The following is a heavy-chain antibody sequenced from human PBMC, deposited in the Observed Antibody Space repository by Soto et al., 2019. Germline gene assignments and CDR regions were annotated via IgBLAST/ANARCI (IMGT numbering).Heavy chain of an antibody. CDR1: GGSFSGYY. Sequence: TSETLSLTCAVYGGSFSGYYWSWIRQPPGKGLEWIGEINHSGSTNYNPSLKSRVTISVDTSKNQFSLKLSSVTAADTAVYYCARVFGVARSPFDYWGQGTLVTVSS. D-gene: IGHD3-3*01. J-gene: IGHJ4*02. V-gene: IGHV4-34*01. CDR3: ARVFGVARSPFDY. CDR2: INHSGST.